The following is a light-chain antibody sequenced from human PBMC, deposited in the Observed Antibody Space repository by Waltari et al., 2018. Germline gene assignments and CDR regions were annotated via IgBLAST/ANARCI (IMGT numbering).Light chain of an antibody. CDR3: CSYTNILTWV. Sequence: QSALTQPASVSGSPGQSIIISCTGTSGDIGGYAYVSWYQQHPGKAPNLLIYDVSNRPSGVSCRFSGTKSGNTASLTISGLQVEGEADYYCCSYTNILTWVFGGGTKLTVL. CDR1: SGDIGGYAY. J-gene: IGLJ3*02. CDR2: DVS. V-gene: IGLV2-14*03.